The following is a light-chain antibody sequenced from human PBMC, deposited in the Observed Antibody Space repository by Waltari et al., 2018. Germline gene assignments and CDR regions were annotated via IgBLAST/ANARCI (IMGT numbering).Light chain of an antibody. Sequence: QSVLTQPPSASGTPGQRVTISCSGSNSNVRVNPVTWYQQLPGAAPGVLSYSNGQRPSGVPDRISGSKSGTSASLAISGLQSEDEAHYYCAAWDDSLRAVVFGGGTKVTVL. CDR2: SNG. CDR1: NSNVRVNP. J-gene: IGLJ2*01. V-gene: IGLV1-44*01. CDR3: AAWDDSLRAVV.